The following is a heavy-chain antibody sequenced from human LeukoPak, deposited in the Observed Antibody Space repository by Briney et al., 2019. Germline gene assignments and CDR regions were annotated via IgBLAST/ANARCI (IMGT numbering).Heavy chain of an antibody. V-gene: IGHV4-59*01. CDR3: ARGVDTEALDN. Sequence: KPSETLSLTCTVSGGSISSYYWSWIQQPPGKGLEWIGYIHYSGSTKYNPSLKSRVTISVDTSKNQFSLKLRSVTAADTAVYYCARGVDTEALDNWGQGTLVTVSS. CDR1: GGSISSYY. CDR2: IHYSGST. D-gene: IGHD5-18*01. J-gene: IGHJ4*02.